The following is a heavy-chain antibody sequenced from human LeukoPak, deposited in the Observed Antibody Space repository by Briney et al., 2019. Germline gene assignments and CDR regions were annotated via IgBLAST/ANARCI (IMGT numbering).Heavy chain of an antibody. J-gene: IGHJ4*02. Sequence: GGSLRLSCAASGFTFSSYSMNWVRQPPGKGLEWVSSISSSSSYIYYADSVKGRFTISRDNAKNSLYLQMNSLRAEDTAVYYCASDPSRQRGSDYWGQGTLVTVSS. CDR2: ISSSSSYI. CDR1: GFTFSSYS. CDR3: ASDPSRQRGSDY. V-gene: IGHV3-21*01.